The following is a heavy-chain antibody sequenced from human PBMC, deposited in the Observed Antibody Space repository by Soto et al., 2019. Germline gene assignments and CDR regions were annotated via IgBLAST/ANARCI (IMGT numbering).Heavy chain of an antibody. CDR2: INYSGST. Sequence: QVQLQQWGAGLLKPSETLSLTCAVYGGSFSGYYWSWIRQPPGKGLEWIGEINYSGSTNYNPSLKRRVTISVDTSKNQFSLKLSSVTAADTAVYYCARGREVTMVRGAGYFDYWGQGTLVTVSS. D-gene: IGHD3-10*01. V-gene: IGHV4-34*01. J-gene: IGHJ4*02. CDR3: ARGREVTMVRGAGYFDY. CDR1: GGSFSGYY.